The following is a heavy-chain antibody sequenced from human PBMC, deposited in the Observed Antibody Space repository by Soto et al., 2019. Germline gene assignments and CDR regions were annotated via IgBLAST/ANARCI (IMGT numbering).Heavy chain of an antibody. D-gene: IGHD4-4*01. V-gene: IGHV3-30-3*01. CDR2: ISYDGSNK. J-gene: IGHJ6*02. CDR3: ARVTGYSSYYYYYGVDV. Sequence: PGGALRLSCAASGFTFSSYAMHWVRQAPGKGLEWVAVISYDGSNKYYADSVKGRFTISRDNSKNTLYLQMNSLRAEDTAVYYCARVTGYSSYYYYYGVDVWGQGTTVTVSS. CDR1: GFTFSSYA.